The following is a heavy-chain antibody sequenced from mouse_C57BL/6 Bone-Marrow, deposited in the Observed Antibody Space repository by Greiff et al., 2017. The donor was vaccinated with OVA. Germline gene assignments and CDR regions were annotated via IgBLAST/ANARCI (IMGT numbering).Heavy chain of an antibody. D-gene: IGHD2-5*01. CDR1: GFTFSNYW. CDR2: IRLKSDNYAP. J-gene: IGHJ4*01. Sequence: DVKLVESGGGLVQPGGSMKLSCVASGFTFSNYWMNWVRQSPEKGLEWVAQIRLKSDNYAPHYAESVKGRFTISREDSKSSVYLQMNNLRAEDTGIYYFTAYYSNGLYAMDYWGQGTSVTVSS. V-gene: IGHV6-3*01. CDR3: TAYYSNGLYAMDY.